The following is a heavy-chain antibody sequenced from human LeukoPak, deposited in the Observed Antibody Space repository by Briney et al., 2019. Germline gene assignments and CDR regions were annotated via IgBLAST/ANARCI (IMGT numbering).Heavy chain of an antibody. D-gene: IGHD3-22*01. CDR1: GYTFTGYY. J-gene: IGHJ3*02. CDR3: ARANYYDSSGYYPHDAFDI. CDR2: INPNSGGT. Sequence: GASVKVSCKASGYTFTGYYMHWVRQAPGQGLEWMGWINPNSGGTTYAQRFQGRVTMTRDTSISTAYMELSRLTSDDTAVYYCARANYYDSSGYYPHDAFDIWGQGTMVTVSS. V-gene: IGHV1-2*02.